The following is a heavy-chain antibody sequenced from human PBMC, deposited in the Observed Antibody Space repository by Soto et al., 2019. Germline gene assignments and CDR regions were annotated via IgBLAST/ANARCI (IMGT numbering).Heavy chain of an antibody. CDR2: IGGRGGST. V-gene: IGHV3-23*01. J-gene: IGHJ5*02. CDR1: GFSFSSYA. D-gene: IGHD3-3*01. CDR3: AKQGDYDFWSSSNNWLDP. Sequence: EVQLLEFGGGLVQPGGSLRLSCAASGFSFSSYAISWVRQAPGKGLEWVSSIGGRGGSTYYADSVKGRFTISRDNSKNTVYLQMNSLRVEDTAVYYCAKQGDYDFWSSSNNWLDPWGQGTLVTVSS.